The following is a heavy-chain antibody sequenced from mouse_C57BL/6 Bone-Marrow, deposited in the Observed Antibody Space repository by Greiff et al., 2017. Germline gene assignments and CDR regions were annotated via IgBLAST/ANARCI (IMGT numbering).Heavy chain of an antibody. CDR2: ISDGGSYT. D-gene: IGHD1-1*01. Sequence: VQGVESGGGLVKPGGSLKLSCAASGFTFSSYAMSWVRQTPEKRLEWVATISDGGSYTYYPDNVKGRFTISRDNAKNNLYLQMSHLKSEDTAMYDCARVLNYYGSSYWYFDVWGTGTTVTVSS. J-gene: IGHJ1*03. CDR3: ARVLNYYGSSYWYFDV. CDR1: GFTFSSYA. V-gene: IGHV5-4*01.